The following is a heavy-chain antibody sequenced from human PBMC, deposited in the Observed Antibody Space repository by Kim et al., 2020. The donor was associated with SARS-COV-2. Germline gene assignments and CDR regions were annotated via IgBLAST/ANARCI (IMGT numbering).Heavy chain of an antibody. D-gene: IGHD3-22*01. CDR2: ISSSGSTI. Sequence: GGSLRLSCAASGFTFSDYYMSWIRQAPGKGLEWVSYISSSGSTIYYADSVKGRFTISRDNAKNSLYLQMNSLRAEDTAVYYCARDLDDSSGYYLSPVDYWGQGTLATASS. V-gene: IGHV3-11*04. CDR1: GFTFSDYY. J-gene: IGHJ4*02. CDR3: ARDLDDSSGYYLSPVDY.